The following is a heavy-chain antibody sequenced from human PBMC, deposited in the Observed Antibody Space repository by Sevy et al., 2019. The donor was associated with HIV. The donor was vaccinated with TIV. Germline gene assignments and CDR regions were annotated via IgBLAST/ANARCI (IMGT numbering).Heavy chain of an antibody. V-gene: IGHV3-15*01. CDR3: TTHSKNRVRSALLDY. CDR1: GFTFSNAW. Sequence: GGSLRLSCAASGFTFSNAWMSWVRQAPGKGLEWVGRIKSKTDGGTKDYAAPVKGKITISRDDSKNTLYLQMNSLNTDDTAIYYWTTHSKNRVRSALLDYWGQITLVTFSS. J-gene: IGHJ4*02. CDR2: IKSKTDGGTK. D-gene: IGHD2-15*01.